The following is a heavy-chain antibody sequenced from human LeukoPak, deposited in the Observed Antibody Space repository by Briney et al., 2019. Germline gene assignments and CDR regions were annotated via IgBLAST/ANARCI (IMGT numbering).Heavy chain of an antibody. V-gene: IGHV1-46*01. CDR2: ISSSSGST. CDR3: ARGGDLVVVPAAIRDWFDP. D-gene: IGHD2-2*01. CDR1: GYSFTSYY. Sequence: ASVKVSCKASGYSFTSYYMHWVRQAPGQGLEWMRIISSSSGSTTYAQKFQGRVSMTRDTSTSTVYMELSSLRSEDTAVYYCARGGDLVVVPAAIRDWFDPCGQGTLVTVSS. J-gene: IGHJ5*02.